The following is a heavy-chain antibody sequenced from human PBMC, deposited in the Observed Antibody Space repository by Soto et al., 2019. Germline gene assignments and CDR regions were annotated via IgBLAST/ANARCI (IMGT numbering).Heavy chain of an antibody. CDR2: ISYDGSNK. V-gene: IGHV3-30*18. CDR3: AKGSKGVGVAVAGTHC. D-gene: IGHD6-19*01. Sequence: VQLVESGGGVVQPGTSLRLSCAASGFAFSTYGMHWVRQAPGKGLEWLSLISYDGSNKYYADSVTGRFTISRDNSKNTLYLQMNSLRAEDTAVYYCAKGSKGVGVAVAGTHCWGQGTLVTVSS. CDR1: GFAFSTYG. J-gene: IGHJ4*02.